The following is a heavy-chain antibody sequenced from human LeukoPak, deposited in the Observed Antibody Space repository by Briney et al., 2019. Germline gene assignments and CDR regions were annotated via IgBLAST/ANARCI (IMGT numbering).Heavy chain of an antibody. D-gene: IGHD4-17*01. Sequence: GASVKVSCKASGGTFSSYAISWVRQAPGQGLEWMGGIIPILGTANYAQKFQGRVTITTDESTSTAYMELSSLRSEDTAVYYCARCTVTTDDYYYYMDVWGKGTTVTVSS. V-gene: IGHV1-69*05. CDR1: GGTFSSYA. CDR3: ARCTVTTDDYYYYMDV. CDR2: IIPILGTA. J-gene: IGHJ6*03.